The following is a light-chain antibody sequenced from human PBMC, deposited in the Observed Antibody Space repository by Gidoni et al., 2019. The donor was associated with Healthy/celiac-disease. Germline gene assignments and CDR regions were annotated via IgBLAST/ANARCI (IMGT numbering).Light chain of an antibody. CDR3: GTWDTSLSDLRV. J-gene: IGLJ1*01. V-gene: IGLV1-51*01. CDR2: DNN. Sequence: QSVLTQPPSVSAAPGQRVTISCSGSSSNIENNYVPWYQQLPGTAPKLLIYDNNKRPSGIPDRFSGSKSGTSATLGITGLQTGDEADYYCGTWDTSLSDLRVFGTGTTVTVL. CDR1: SSNIENNY.